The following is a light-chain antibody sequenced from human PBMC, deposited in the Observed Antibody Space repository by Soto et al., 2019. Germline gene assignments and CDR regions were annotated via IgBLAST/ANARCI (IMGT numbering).Light chain of an antibody. V-gene: IGKV3-11*01. Sequence: EIVLTQSPATLSLSPGERATFSCRASQSVSSYLAWYQQKPGQAPRLLIYDASTRATGIAARFSGSGSRTDFTLTISSLEPEDFALYYCQQHNNWPPSITFGQGTRLEIK. CDR1: QSVSSY. CDR3: QQHNNWPPSIT. CDR2: DAS. J-gene: IGKJ5*01.